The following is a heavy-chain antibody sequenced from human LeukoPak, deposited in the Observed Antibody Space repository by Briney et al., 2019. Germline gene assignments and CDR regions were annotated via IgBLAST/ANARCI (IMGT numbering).Heavy chain of an antibody. D-gene: IGHD2-2*01. CDR2: INWNGGST. CDR1: LFTFDDYG. V-gene: IGHV3-20*04. Sequence: GGSLRLSCAASLFTFDDYGMSWVRQAPGKGLEWVSGINWNGGSTGYADSVKGRFTISRDNAKNSLYLQMNSLRAEDTALYYCARDLTHCSSTSCSYGEFDYWGQGTLVTVSS. J-gene: IGHJ4*02. CDR3: ARDLTHCSSTSCSYGEFDY.